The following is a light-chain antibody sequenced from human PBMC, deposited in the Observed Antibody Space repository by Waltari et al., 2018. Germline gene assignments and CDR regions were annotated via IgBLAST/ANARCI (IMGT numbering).Light chain of an antibody. J-gene: IGLJ7*01. V-gene: IGLV3-9*01. Sequence: SYDLTQPLSVSVPLGQTARITCGGNNIGGKNVHWYQQKPGQAPLLVIYRDNNRPSRIPERFSGSNSENTATLTISRAQAADEADYYCQVWDSSTAVFGGGTQLTVL. CDR1: NIGGKN. CDR3: QVWDSSTAV. CDR2: RDN.